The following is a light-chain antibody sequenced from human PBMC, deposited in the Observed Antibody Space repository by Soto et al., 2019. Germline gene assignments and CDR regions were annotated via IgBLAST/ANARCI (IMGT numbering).Light chain of an antibody. CDR1: QSVSSY. CDR2: DAS. V-gene: IGKV3-11*01. CDR3: QQRSNWIT. Sequence: EIVLTQSPATLSLSPGERATLSCRASQSVSSYLAWYQQKPGQAPRLLIYDASNRATGIPARFSGSGSGTDFNLTISSREPEDFAVYYCQQRSNWITFGQGTRLEIK. J-gene: IGKJ5*01.